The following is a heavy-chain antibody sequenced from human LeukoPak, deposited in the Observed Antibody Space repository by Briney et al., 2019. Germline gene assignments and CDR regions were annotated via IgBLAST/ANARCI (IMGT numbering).Heavy chain of an antibody. J-gene: IGHJ4*02. CDR3: AKDRYYYDSSGYLGY. Sequence: PGGSLRLSCAASGFTFSSYAMSWVRQAPGKGLEWVSAISGSGGSTYYADSVKGRFTISRDDSKNTLYLQMNSLRAEDTAVYYCAKDRYYYDSSGYLGYWGQGTLVTVSS. D-gene: IGHD3-22*01. CDR1: GFTFSSYA. CDR2: ISGSGGST. V-gene: IGHV3-23*01.